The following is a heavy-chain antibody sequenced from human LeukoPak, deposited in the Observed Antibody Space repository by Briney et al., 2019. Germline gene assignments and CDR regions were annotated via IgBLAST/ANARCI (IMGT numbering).Heavy chain of an antibody. CDR1: VGSMSSGNW. CDR3: ARDQLETYYYYYYGMDA. Sequence: SETLSLTCAVSVGSMSSGNWWSWVRQRAGKVLEWIGEIYHSGSTNYTPSLKSRVTISVDKSKNQFSLKLSSVTAADTAVYYCARDQLETYYYYYYGMDAWGQGTTVTVSS. CDR2: IYHSGST. J-gene: IGHJ6*02. D-gene: IGHD5-24*01. V-gene: IGHV4-4*02.